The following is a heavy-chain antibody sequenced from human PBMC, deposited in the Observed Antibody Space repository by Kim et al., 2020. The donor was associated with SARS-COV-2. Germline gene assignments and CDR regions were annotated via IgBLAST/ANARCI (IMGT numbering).Heavy chain of an antibody. CDR2: IIPILGTV. J-gene: IGHJ4*02. D-gene: IGHD1-1*01. CDR3: TRDRRTDGATGTTNDF. CDR1: GGTFVTYA. V-gene: IGHV1-69*04. Sequence: SVKASCKASGGTFVTYALNWVRHAPGQGLEWMGRIIPILGTVNYIRKFQGRLTITADKSTGTAYMELTSLRSDDTAIYYCTRDRRTDGATGTTNDFWGQGTLVPVSS.